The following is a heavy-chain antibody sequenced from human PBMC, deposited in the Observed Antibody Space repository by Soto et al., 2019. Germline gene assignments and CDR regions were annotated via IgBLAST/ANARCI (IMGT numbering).Heavy chain of an antibody. CDR1: GFTFSSYG. V-gene: IGHV3-48*01. Sequence: GGSLRLSCAASGFTFSSYGMHWVRQAPGKGLEWVSYISSSSSTIYYADSVKGRFTISRDNAKNSLYLQMNSLRAEDTAVYYCARVGYSNYRSNNWFDPWGQGTLVTVSS. CDR2: ISSSSSTI. D-gene: IGHD4-4*01. CDR3: ARVGYSNYRSNNWFDP. J-gene: IGHJ5*02.